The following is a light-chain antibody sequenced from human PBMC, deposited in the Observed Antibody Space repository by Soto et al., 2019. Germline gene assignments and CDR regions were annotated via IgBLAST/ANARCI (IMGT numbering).Light chain of an antibody. Sequence: EIVLTQSPDTLSLSPGERATLSCRASQSVSSSYLAWYQQKPGLAPRLLIYDASSRATGIPDRFSGSGSGTDFTLTISRLEPEDFAVYDCQQYGSSPLTFGQGTKVDIK. CDR1: QSVSSSY. CDR3: QQYGSSPLT. CDR2: DAS. J-gene: IGKJ1*01. V-gene: IGKV3D-20*01.